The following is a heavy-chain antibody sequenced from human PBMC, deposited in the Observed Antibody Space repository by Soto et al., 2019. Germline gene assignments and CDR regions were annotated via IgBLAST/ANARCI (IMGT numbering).Heavy chain of an antibody. Sequence: PGGSRRRSWAASGFTFSSYSMSWFREAPGKGLEWVSVFRTSGDDFTTYYADSVKGRFTISRDNSKNTLFLQMNSLRAEDTAIYYCAKKVNSGSGSQYFDYWGQGTLVTVSS. CDR3: AKKVNSGSGSQYFDY. CDR1: GFTFSSYS. V-gene: IGHV3-23*01. J-gene: IGHJ4*02. D-gene: IGHD3-10*01. CDR2: FRTSGDDFTT.